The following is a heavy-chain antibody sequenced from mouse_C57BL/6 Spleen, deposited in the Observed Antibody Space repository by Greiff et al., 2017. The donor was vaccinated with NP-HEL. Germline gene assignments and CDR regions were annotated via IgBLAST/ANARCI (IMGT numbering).Heavy chain of an antibody. Sequence: EVQVVESGAGLVKPGGSLKLSCAASGFTFSSYAMSWVRQTPEKRLEWVATISAGGSYTYYPDNVKGRFTISRDNAKSNLYLQMSHLKSEDTAMYYCARGDGYHAMDYWGQGTSVTVSA. J-gene: IGHJ4*01. V-gene: IGHV5-4*01. D-gene: IGHD2-3*01. CDR2: ISAGGSYT. CDR1: GFTFSSYA. CDR3: ARGDGYHAMDY.